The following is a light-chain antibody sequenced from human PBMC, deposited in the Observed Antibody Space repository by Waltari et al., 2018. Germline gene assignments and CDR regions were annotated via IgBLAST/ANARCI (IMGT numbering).Light chain of an antibody. CDR1: SSDIGAYNY. CDR3: ASYAGNNNFV. V-gene: IGLV2-8*01. CDR2: EVS. J-gene: IGLJ1*01. Sequence: QSALTQPPSASGSPGQSVSISSTGTSSDIGAYNYVPWYQKHPGKAPKLMISEVSKRPSGVPDRFSGSKSGNTASLTVSGLQAEDEADYYCASYAGNNNFVFGSGTKVTVL.